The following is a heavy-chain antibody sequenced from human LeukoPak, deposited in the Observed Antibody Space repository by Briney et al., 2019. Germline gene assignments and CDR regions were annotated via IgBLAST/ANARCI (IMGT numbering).Heavy chain of an antibody. V-gene: IGHV3-7*01. Sequence: PGGSLRLSCAVSGLHFIDAWVSWVRQAPGKGLEWVANIKQDGSEKYYVDSVKGRFTISRDNAKNSLYLQMNSLRAEDTAVYYCARVDTAIVDYWGQGTLVTVSS. D-gene: IGHD5-18*01. CDR1: GLHFIDAW. CDR3: ARVDTAIVDY. CDR2: IKQDGSEK. J-gene: IGHJ4*02.